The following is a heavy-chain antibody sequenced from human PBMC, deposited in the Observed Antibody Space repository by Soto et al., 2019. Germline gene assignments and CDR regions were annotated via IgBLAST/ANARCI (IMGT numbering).Heavy chain of an antibody. CDR2: ISGSGGST. CDR1: GFTFSSYA. V-gene: IGHV3-23*01. D-gene: IGHD3-3*01. Sequence: GGSLRLSCAASGFTFSSYAMSWVRQAPGKGLEWVSAISGSGGSTYYADSVKGRFTISRDNSKNTLYLQMNSLRAEDTAVYYCASEQRDFWSGSFYPPFDYWGQGTLVTVSS. CDR3: ASEQRDFWSGSFYPPFDY. J-gene: IGHJ4*02.